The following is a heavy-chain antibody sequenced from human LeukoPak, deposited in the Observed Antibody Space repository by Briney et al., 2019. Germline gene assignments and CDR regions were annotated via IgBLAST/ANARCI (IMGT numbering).Heavy chain of an antibody. CDR1: GGSLSSTSYY. CDR2: IYYSGST. CDR3: ARGGRRRSSSGFDY. D-gene: IGHD6-19*01. J-gene: IGHJ4*02. V-gene: IGHV4-39*07. Sequence: PSETLSLTSIVSGGSLSSTSYYWGWIRQSPGEGLEWVGSIYYSGSTNYNPSLKSRVTISVDTSKNQFSLKLSSVTAADTAVYYCARGGRRRSSSGFDYWGQGTLVTVSS.